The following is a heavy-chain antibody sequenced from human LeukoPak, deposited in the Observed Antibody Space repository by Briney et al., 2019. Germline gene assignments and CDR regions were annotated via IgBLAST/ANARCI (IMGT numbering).Heavy chain of an antibody. CDR1: GFRLIDYN. V-gene: IGHV3-48*01. J-gene: IGHJ4*02. D-gene: IGHD3-22*01. Sequence: GGSLGLSCVGSGFRLIDYNMNWVRQSPGKGLEWLGCIGAISTMLHYADSVKGRFTISRDNSKNTLYLQMNSLRAEDTAMYYCGGGAIVVEWGQGTLVTVSS. CDR2: IGAISTML. CDR3: GGGAIVVE.